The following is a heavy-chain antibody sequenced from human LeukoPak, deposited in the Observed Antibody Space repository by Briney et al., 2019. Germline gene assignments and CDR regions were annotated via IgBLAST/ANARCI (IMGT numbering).Heavy chain of an antibody. D-gene: IGHD6-19*01. CDR3: ARDVPSPARHPYSSGWDDNWFDP. V-gene: IGHV4-31*03. CDR1: GGSISSGGYS. CDR2: IYYSGST. Sequence: MPSETLSLTCTVSGGSISSGGYSWSWIRQHPGKGLEWIGYIYYSGSTYYNPSLKSRVTISVDTSKNQFSLKLISVTAADTAVYYCARDVPSPARHPYSSGWDDNWFDPWGQGTLVTVSS. J-gene: IGHJ5*02.